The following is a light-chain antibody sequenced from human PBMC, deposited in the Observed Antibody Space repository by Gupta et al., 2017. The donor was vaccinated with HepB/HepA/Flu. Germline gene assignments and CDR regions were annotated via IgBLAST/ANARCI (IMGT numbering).Light chain of an antibody. J-gene: IGKJ1*01. CDR3: HQEGSSLRT. CDR2: GAS. CDR1: QSVSSSY. Sequence: EIVLTQSPGTLSLSPGEGATLSCRASQSVSSSYLASYHQKPAQAPRLLLYGASSRATAIPHRFSGSGSATAFTLTIIRRVPPDFAVYYCHQEGSSLRTFGQGTKVEIK. V-gene: IGKV3-20*01.